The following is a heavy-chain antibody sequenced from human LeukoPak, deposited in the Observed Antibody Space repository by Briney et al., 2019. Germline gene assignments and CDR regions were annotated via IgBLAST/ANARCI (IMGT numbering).Heavy chain of an antibody. Sequence: PGGSLRLSCAASGFTFSSYSMNWVRQAPGKGLEWGSYISSSSSTIYYADSVKGRFTISRDNAKNSLYLQMNSLRAEDTAVYYCARHSEMATTYFDFWGQGTLVTVSS. CDR2: ISSSSSTI. CDR1: GFTFSSYS. D-gene: IGHD5-24*01. J-gene: IGHJ4*02. CDR3: ARHSEMATTYFDF. V-gene: IGHV3-48*04.